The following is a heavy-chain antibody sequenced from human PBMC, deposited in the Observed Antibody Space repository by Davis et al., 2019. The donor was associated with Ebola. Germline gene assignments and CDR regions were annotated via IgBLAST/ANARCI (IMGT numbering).Heavy chain of an antibody. CDR1: GGSISSSSYY. Sequence: MPSETLSLTCTVSGGSISSSSYYWGWIRQPPGKGLEWIGSIYYSGSTNYNPSLKSRVTISVDTSKNQFSLKLSSVTAADTAVYYCARGPDWFDPWGQGTLATVSS. J-gene: IGHJ5*02. CDR2: IYYSGST. V-gene: IGHV4-39*07. CDR3: ARGPDWFDP.